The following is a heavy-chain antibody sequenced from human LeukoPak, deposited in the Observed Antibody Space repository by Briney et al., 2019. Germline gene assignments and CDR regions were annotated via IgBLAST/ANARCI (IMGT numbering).Heavy chain of an antibody. V-gene: IGHV4-59*01. CDR3: ARVGDRSGWYLGY. CDR2: IYYSGST. D-gene: IGHD6-19*01. CDR1: GGSISSYY. Sequence: PSETLSLTCTVSGGSISSYYWSWIRQPPRKGLEWIGYIYYSGSTNYNPSLKSRVTISVDTSKNQISLKLSFVTAADTAVYYCARVGDRSGWYLGYWGQGTLVTVSS. J-gene: IGHJ4*02.